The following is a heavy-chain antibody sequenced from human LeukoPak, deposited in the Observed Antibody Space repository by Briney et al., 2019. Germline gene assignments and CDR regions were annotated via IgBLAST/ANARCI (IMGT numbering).Heavy chain of an antibody. CDR3: AKVDYYDSSGCRFDY. J-gene: IGHJ4*02. Sequence: GALSLSCAASGFTFSSYAMSWVRPAPGKGLEWVSAISGSGGSTYYADSVKGRFTISRDNSKNTLYLQMNSLRAEDTAVYYCAKVDYYDSSGCRFDYWGQGTLVTVSS. CDR1: GFTFSSYA. CDR2: ISGSGGST. D-gene: IGHD3-22*01. V-gene: IGHV3-23*01.